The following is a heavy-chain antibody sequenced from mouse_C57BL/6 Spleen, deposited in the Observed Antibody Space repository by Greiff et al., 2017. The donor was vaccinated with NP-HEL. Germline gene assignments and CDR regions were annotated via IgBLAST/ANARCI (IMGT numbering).Heavy chain of an antibody. J-gene: IGHJ2*01. CDR2: ISNLAYSI. CDR3: ARHSYDGYYLDY. D-gene: IGHD2-3*01. Sequence: EVKLVESGGGLVQPGGSLKLSCAASGFTFSDYGMAWVRQAPRKGPEWVAFISNLAYSIYYAYTVTGRFTISRENAKNTLYLEMSSLRSEDTAMYYCARHSYDGYYLDYWGQGTTLTVSS. CDR1: GFTFSDYG. V-gene: IGHV5-15*01.